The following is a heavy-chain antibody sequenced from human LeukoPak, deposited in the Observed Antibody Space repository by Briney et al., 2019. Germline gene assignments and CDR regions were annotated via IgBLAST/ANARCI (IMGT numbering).Heavy chain of an antibody. J-gene: IGHJ4*02. D-gene: IGHD5-12*01. Sequence: NLGESLKISCKGSGYSFINYWIGWVRQMPDKGLEWMGIIYPGNSDIRYSPSFQGQVTISVDKSISTAYLQWSSLKASDTAMYYCARRAPDSGYDYRSFDYWGQGTLVTVSS. V-gene: IGHV5-51*01. CDR1: GYSFINYW. CDR2: IYPGNSDI. CDR3: ARRAPDSGYDYRSFDY.